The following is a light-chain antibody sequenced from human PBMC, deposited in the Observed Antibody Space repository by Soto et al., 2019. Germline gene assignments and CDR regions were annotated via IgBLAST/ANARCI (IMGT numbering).Light chain of an antibody. Sequence: QSALTQPASVSGSPGQSITISCTGTSSDVGGYNYVSWYQQHPGKAPKLMIYDVSNRPSGVSNRFSGSKSGNTASLTISGLQAEXEADYYCSSYTSSSTYVFGTGTKLT. CDR2: DVS. CDR3: SSYTSSSTYV. V-gene: IGLV2-14*01. J-gene: IGLJ1*01. CDR1: SSDVGGYNY.